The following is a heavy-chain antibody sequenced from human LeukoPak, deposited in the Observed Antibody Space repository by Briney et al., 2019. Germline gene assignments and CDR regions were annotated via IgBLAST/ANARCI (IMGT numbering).Heavy chain of an antibody. CDR1: GFSLSTSGVG. J-gene: IGHJ4*02. D-gene: IGHD3-10*01. CDR3: AHSQVGYYGTGSCSR. V-gene: IGHV2-5*02. Sequence: SGPTLVKPTQTLTLTCTFSGFSLSTSGVGVGWIRQPPRMDLKWLAVIYWDDDKRYSPSLKSRLTITKDTSKNQVVLTMTNMDPVDTATYYCAHSQVGYYGTGSCSRWGQGTLVTVSS. CDR2: IYWDDDK.